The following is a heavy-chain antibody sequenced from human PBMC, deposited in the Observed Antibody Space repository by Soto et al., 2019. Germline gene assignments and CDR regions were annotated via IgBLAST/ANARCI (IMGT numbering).Heavy chain of an antibody. D-gene: IGHD1-1*01. V-gene: IGHV1-18*01. Sequence: QVHLVQSGAEVKKPVASVKVSCKCSGYTFTSYGITWVRQAPGQGLEWMGWISAHNDNTDYAQKLQGRVTVTRDTSTSTAYMEPRSLRSDETAVYYCARGRYGDYWGQGDLVTVSS. CDR3: ARGRYGDY. CDR2: ISAHNDNT. J-gene: IGHJ4*02. CDR1: GYTFTSYG.